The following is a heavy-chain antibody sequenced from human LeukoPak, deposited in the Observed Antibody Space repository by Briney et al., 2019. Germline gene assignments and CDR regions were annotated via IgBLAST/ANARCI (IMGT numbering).Heavy chain of an antibody. CDR2: ISSSSSYI. D-gene: IGHD3-22*01. V-gene: IGHV3-21*01. J-gene: IGHJ4*02. CDR1: GFTFSSYS. Sequence: PGGSLRLSCAASGFTFSSYSMNWVRQAPGKGLEWVSSISSSSSYIYYADSVKGRFTISRDNAKNSLYLQMNSLRAEDTAVYYCARDTPYYYDSSGYYSVDYWGQGTLVIVSS. CDR3: ARDTPYYYDSSGYYSVDY.